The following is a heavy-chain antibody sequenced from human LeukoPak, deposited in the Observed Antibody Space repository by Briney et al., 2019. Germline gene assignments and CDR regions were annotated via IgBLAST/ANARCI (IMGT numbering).Heavy chain of an antibody. CDR1: GVSVSSGSYH. V-gene: IGHV4-61*01. Sequence: PSETLSLTCAVSGVSVSSGSYHWSWIRQPPGKGLEWIGYISYSGSTNYNPSLKSRVTISVDTSKNEFSVKLSSVTAADTAVYYCASCSSTSCPYANFDYWGQGTLVSVSS. CDR3: ASCSSTSCPYANFDY. CDR2: ISYSGST. D-gene: IGHD2-2*01. J-gene: IGHJ4*02.